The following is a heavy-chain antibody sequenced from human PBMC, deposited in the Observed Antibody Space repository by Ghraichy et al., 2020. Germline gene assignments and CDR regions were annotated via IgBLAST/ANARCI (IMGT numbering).Heavy chain of an antibody. D-gene: IGHD7-27*01. Sequence: SGPTLVKPTQTLTLTCTFSGFSLSTSGVGVGWIRQPPGEALEWLALIYWDNDKFYSPSLKSRLTITKDTSKNQVVLTMTNMDPVDTATYYCAHRRPLGGSWNWGRVDYWGQGTLITVSS. CDR1: GFSLSTSGVG. CDR3: AHRRPLGGSWNWGRVDY. V-gene: IGHV2-5*02. J-gene: IGHJ4*02. CDR2: IYWDNDK.